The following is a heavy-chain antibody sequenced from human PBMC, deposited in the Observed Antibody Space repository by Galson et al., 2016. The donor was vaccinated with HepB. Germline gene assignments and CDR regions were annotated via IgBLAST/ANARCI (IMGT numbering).Heavy chain of an antibody. Sequence: SETLSLTCAVSGGSVRSANWWSWVRQPQSPGRGLEWIGEIFHSGSTNYNPSFRGRVTISVDKSKNQLSLKARSVTAADTAVYYCTRGGDRNERYYYMDVWGNGTTVTVSS. V-gene: IGHV4-4*02. CDR1: GGSVRSANW. CDR2: IFHSGST. D-gene: IGHD3-16*01. CDR3: TRGGDRNERYYYMDV. J-gene: IGHJ6*03.